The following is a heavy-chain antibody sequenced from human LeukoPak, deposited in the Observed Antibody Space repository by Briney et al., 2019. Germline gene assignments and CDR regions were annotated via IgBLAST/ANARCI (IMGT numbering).Heavy chain of an antibody. CDR3: ARVIYCSGGSCYDGAWFDP. Sequence: SETLSLTCAVYGGSFSGYYWSWIRQPPGKGLEWIGGINHSGSTNYNPSLKSRVTISVDTSKNQFSLKLTSVTAADTAVYYCARVIYCSGGSCYDGAWFDPWGQGTLVTVSS. CDR1: GGSFSGYY. CDR2: INHSGST. J-gene: IGHJ5*02. D-gene: IGHD2-15*01. V-gene: IGHV4-34*01.